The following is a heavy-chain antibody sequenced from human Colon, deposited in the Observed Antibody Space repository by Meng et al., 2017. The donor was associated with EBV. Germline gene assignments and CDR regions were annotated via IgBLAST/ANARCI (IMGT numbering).Heavy chain of an antibody. V-gene: IGHV4-4*02. CDR2: IYHGGNT. CDR3: ARGNAYNAPSFDY. Sequence: VQLPGAGPGLVEPSGTLSLTCAVSGASISSNNWWSWVRQPPGKGLEWIGEIYHGGNTNYNPSLKSRVTISVDRSNDQFSLSLSSVTAADTAVYYCARGNAYNAPSFDYWGQGTLVTVSS. CDR1: GASISSNNW. D-gene: IGHD5-24*01. J-gene: IGHJ4*02.